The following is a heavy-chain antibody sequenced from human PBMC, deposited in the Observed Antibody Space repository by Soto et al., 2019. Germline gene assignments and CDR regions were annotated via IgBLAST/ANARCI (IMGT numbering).Heavy chain of an antibody. CDR1: GGSFSGYY. Sequence: SDTLSLTCAVYGGSFSGYYWSWIRQPPGKGLEWIGEINHSGSTNYNPSLKSRVTISVDTSKNQFSLKLSSVTAADTAVYYCARYSYGYRSAFDIWGQGTMVTVSS. J-gene: IGHJ3*02. D-gene: IGHD5-18*01. V-gene: IGHV4-34*01. CDR2: INHSGST. CDR3: ARYSYGYRSAFDI.